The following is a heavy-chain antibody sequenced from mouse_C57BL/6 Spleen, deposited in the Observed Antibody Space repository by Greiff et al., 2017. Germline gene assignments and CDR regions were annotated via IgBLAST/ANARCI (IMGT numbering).Heavy chain of an antibody. V-gene: IGHV1-54*01. D-gene: IGHD2-4*01. J-gene: IGHJ2*01. CDR1: GSAFTNYL. Sequence: QVQLQQSGAELVRPGTSVKVSCKASGSAFTNYLIEWVKQRPGQGLEWIGVINPGSGGTNYNEKFKGKATLTADKSSSTAYMQFSSLTSDSSSVYFCARRAQNYDYDEGLDYWGQGTTLTVSS. CDR3: ARRAQNYDYDEGLDY. CDR2: INPGSGGT.